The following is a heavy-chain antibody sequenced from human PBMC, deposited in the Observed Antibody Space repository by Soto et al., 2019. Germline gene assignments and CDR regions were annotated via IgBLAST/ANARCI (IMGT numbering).Heavy chain of an antibody. CDR1: GGSISSSSYY. CDR2: IYYSGST. J-gene: IGHJ4*02. V-gene: IGHV4-39*01. Sequence: QLQLQESGPGLVKPSETLSLTCTVSGGSISSSSYYWGWIRQPPGKGLEWIGSIYYSGSTYYNPSLKSRVTISVDTSKNQFSLKLSSVTAADTAVYYCASLGSSGGFDYWGQGTLVTVSS. CDR3: ASLGSSGGFDY. D-gene: IGHD3-16*01.